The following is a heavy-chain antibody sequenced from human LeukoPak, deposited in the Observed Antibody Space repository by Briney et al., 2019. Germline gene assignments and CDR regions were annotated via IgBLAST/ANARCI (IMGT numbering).Heavy chain of an antibody. CDR2: IDGGGTIT. J-gene: IGHJ4*02. CDR3: ARDRGYGSGYYFDN. CDR1: GFTFSDYY. D-gene: IGHD3-3*01. Sequence: GGALRLSCAASGFTFSDYYMSWIRQVPGKGLEWLSYIDGGGTITYYAAFEEGRFTISRDNAKNSVYLQMDSLRAEDTAVYYCARDRGYGSGYYFDNWGQGTLVTVSS. V-gene: IGHV3-11*04.